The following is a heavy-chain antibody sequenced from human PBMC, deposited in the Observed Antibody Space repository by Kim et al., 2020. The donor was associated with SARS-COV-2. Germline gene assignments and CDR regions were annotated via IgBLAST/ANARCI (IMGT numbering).Heavy chain of an antibody. V-gene: IGHV3-48*02. J-gene: IGHJ3*02. Sequence: VKGRFTISRDNAKNSLYLQMNSLRDEDTAVYYCARPLRYFDWLPGGAFDIWGQGTMVTVSS. CDR3: ARPLRYFDWLPGGAFDI. D-gene: IGHD3-9*01.